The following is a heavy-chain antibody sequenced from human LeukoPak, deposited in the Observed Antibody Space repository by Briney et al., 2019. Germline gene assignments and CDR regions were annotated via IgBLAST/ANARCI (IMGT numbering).Heavy chain of an antibody. V-gene: IGHV3-23*01. CDR2: ISGSGGST. CDR3: ARGYSYGSDLPY. CDR1: GFTFSSYA. J-gene: IGHJ4*02. D-gene: IGHD5-18*01. Sequence: GSLRLSCAASGFTFSSYAMSWVRQAPGKGLEWVSAISGSGGSTYYADSVKGRFTISRDNSKNTLYLQMNSLRAEDTAVYYCARGYSYGSDLPYWGQGTLVTVSS.